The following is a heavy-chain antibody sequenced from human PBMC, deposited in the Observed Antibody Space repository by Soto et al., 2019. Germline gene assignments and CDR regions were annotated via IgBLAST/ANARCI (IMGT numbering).Heavy chain of an antibody. CDR1: GGTFSSYA. J-gene: IGHJ6*02. CDR2: IIPIFGTA. CDR3: ARDRVTIPNGMDV. D-gene: IGHD5-18*01. Sequence: ASVKVSCKASGGTFSSYAISWVRQAPGQGREWMGGIIPIFGTANHAQKFQGRVTITADESTSTAYMELSSLRSEDTAVYYCARDRVTIPNGMDVWGQGXTVTVSS. V-gene: IGHV1-69*13.